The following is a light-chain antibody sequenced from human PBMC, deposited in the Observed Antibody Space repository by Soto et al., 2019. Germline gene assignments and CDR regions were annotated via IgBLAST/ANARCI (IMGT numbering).Light chain of an antibody. Sequence: QSVLTQPPSASGSPGQSVTISCTGTSSDVGGYDYVSWYQQHPGKAPKLMIYEVTIRPSGVSDRFSGSKSGNTAYLTVSGLQAEDEADDYCSSYTGGNPSYVFGTGTKLTVL. V-gene: IGLV2-8*01. CDR3: SSYTGGNPSYV. J-gene: IGLJ1*01. CDR1: SSDVGGYDY. CDR2: EVT.